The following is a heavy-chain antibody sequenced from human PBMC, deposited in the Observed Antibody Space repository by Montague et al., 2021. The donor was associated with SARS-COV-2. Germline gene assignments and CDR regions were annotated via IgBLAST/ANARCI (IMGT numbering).Heavy chain of an antibody. D-gene: IGHD3-9*01. J-gene: IGHJ6*02. CDR3: AGDQVDPGYYYGMDV. CDR2: ISSSSSYI. Sequence: SLRLSCAASGFTFSSYSMHWVRQAPGKGLEWVSSISSSSSYIYYADSVKGRFTISRDNAKNSLYLQMNSLRAEDTAVYYCAGDQVDPGYYYGMDVWGQGTTVTVSS. V-gene: IGHV3-21*01. CDR1: GFTFSSYS.